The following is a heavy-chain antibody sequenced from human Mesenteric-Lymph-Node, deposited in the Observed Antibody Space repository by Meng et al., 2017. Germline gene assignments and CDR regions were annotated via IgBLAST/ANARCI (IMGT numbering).Heavy chain of an antibody. CDR3: ARDRTTGRYFDY. Sequence: LPASGPGRVKRSEPLSLTCPISCGSITSTSSYWGWVRQPPGKGLEWIGSIYYSGSTYYNPSLKSRVTISVDTSKNQFSLKLSSVTAADTAVYYCARDRTTGRYFDYWGQGTLVTVSS. J-gene: IGHJ4*02. V-gene: IGHV4-39*07. D-gene: IGHD4-11*01. CDR2: IYYSGST. CDR1: CGSITSTSSY.